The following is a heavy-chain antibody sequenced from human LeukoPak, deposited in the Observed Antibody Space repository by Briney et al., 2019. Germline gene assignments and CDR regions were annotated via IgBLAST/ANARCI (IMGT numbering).Heavy chain of an antibody. D-gene: IGHD6-13*01. J-gene: IGHJ3*02. Sequence: PSETLSLTCTVSGGSISSSSYYWGWIRQPPGKGLEWIGSIYYSGSTYYNPSLKSRVTISVDTSKNQFSLKLSSVTAADTAVYYCARGVGYSSSWPDAFDIWGQGTMVTVSS. CDR3: ARGVGYSSSWPDAFDI. V-gene: IGHV4-39*01. CDR1: GGSISSSSYY. CDR2: IYYSGST.